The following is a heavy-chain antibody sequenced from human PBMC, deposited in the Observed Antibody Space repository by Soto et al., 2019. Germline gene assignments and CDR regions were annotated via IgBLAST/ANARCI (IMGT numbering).Heavy chain of an antibody. CDR2: ISYDGSNK. Sequence: QVQLVESGGGVVQPGRSLRLSCAASGFTFSSYGMHWVRQAPGKGLERVAVISYDGSNKYYADSVKGRFTISRDNSKNTLYLQMNSLRAEDTAVYYCAKAEWFGELLCWGQGTLVTVSS. CDR1: GFTFSSYG. D-gene: IGHD3-10*01. CDR3: AKAEWFGELLC. V-gene: IGHV3-30*18. J-gene: IGHJ4*02.